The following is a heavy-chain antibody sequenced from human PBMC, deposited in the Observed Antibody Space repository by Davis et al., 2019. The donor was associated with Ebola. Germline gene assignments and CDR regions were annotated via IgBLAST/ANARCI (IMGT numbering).Heavy chain of an antibody. Sequence: ASVKVSCKASGHTFSSYAMHWVRQAPGQRLEWMGWISAYNGNTNYAQKLQGRVTMTTDTSTSTAYMELSSLRSEDTAVYYCARDLLYYYDSSGYGMDVWGKGTTVAVSS. J-gene: IGHJ6*04. CDR2: ISAYNGNT. CDR3: ARDLLYYYDSSGYGMDV. CDR1: GHTFSSYA. V-gene: IGHV1-18*01. D-gene: IGHD3-22*01.